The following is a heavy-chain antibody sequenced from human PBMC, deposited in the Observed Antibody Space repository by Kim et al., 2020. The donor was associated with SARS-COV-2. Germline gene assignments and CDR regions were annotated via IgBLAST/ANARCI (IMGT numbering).Heavy chain of an antibody. CDR2: ISAYNGNT. J-gene: IGHJ4*02. CDR1: GYTFTSYG. V-gene: IGHV1-18*01. Sequence: ASVKVSCKASGYTFTSYGISWVRQAPGQGLEGMGWISAYNGNTNYAQKLQGRVTMTTDTSTSTAYMELRSLRSDDTAVYYCARDWKGSQWLAEGYFDYWGQGTLVTVSS. CDR3: ARDWKGSQWLAEGYFDY. D-gene: IGHD6-19*01.